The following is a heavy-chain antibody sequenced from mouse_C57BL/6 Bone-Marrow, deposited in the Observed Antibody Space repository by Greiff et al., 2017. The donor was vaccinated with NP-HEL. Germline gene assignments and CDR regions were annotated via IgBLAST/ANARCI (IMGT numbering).Heavy chain of an antibody. V-gene: IGHV5-12*01. CDR2: ISNGGGST. Sequence: DVKLVESGGGLVQPGGSLKLSCAASGFTFSDYYMYWVRQTPEKRLEWVAYISNGGGSTYYPDTVKGRFTISRDNAKNTLYLQMSRLKSEDTAMYYCARPTYYYAMDYWGQGTSVTVSS. CDR3: ARPTYYYAMDY. CDR1: GFTFSDYY. J-gene: IGHJ4*01.